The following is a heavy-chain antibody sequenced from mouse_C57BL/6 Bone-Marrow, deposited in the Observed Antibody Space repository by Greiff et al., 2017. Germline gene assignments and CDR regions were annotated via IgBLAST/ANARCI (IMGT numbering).Heavy chain of an antibody. CDR3: ARVPYYYGFDY. CDR1: GFTFSSYA. V-gene: IGHV5-4*01. Sequence: EVQVVESGGGLVKPGGSLKLSCAASGFTFSSYAMSWVRQTPEKRLDWVATSSDVGSYTYYPDNVKGRFTISRDNAKNNLYLQMSQLKSEDTAMYYCARVPYYYGFDYWGQGTTLTVSS. D-gene: IGHD1-1*01. J-gene: IGHJ2*01. CDR2: SSDVGSYT.